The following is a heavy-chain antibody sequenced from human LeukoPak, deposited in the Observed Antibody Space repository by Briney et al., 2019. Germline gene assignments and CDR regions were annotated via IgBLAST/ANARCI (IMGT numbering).Heavy chain of an antibody. J-gene: IGHJ5*02. D-gene: IGHD2-15*01. Sequence: GGSLRLSCRTSGFTFGDYALSWFRQAPGKGLEWVGFIRSKSYGGTAEYAASVKDRFTISRDDSTRIAYLQMKSLKTEDTGVYYCGRAPRPVAWNWFDPWGQGTLVTASS. CDR3: GRAPRPVAWNWFDP. V-gene: IGHV3-49*03. CDR1: GFTFGDYA. CDR2: IRSKSYGGTA.